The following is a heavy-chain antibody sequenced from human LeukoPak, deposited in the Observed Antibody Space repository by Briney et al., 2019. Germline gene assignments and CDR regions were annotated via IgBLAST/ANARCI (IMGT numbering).Heavy chain of an antibody. CDR3: ARDLGGGSCYYFDY. V-gene: IGHV3-48*04. J-gene: IGHJ4*02. Sequence: PGGSLRPSCAASGFTFSSYSMNWVRQAPGKGREWVSYIRSSSSTIYCAVSVKGRFTISRDNAKNSLYLQMNSLRAEDTAVYYCARDLGGGSCYYFDYWGQGTLVTVSS. CDR1: GFTFSSYS. D-gene: IGHD2-15*01. CDR2: IRSSSSTI.